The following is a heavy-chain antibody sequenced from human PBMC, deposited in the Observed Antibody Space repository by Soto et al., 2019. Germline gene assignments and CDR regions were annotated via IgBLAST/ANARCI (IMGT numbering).Heavy chain of an antibody. V-gene: IGHV1-18*01. J-gene: IGHJ4*02. CDR3: ARGSESFDL. Sequence: QVLLMQSGPEVKKPGASVKVSCKASGYPFHNYGISWVRQVPGQGLEWMGWISGYNGNTNYAPKIDGRVAVTRDASTATAYRELRSLRSDDTAIYYCARGSESFDLWGQGTLGTVSS. D-gene: IGHD1-26*01. CDR2: ISGYNGNT. CDR1: GYPFHNYG.